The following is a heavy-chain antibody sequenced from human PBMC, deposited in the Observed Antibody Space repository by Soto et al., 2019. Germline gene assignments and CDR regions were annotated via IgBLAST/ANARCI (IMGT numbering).Heavy chain of an antibody. CDR2: INHNVRA. V-gene: IGHV4-34*01. Sequence: QGELQQWGAGLLKPSETLSLTCAVYTGSFSGYYWSWIRQPPGKGLEWIGEINHNVRANYNPSLKSRVAISVDTSKKQFSLNLSSVTAADTAMYYCARGAYCSRTNCYGGFDYWGQGTLVTVSS. D-gene: IGHD2-2*01. J-gene: IGHJ4*02. CDR3: ARGAYCSRTNCYGGFDY. CDR1: TGSFSGYY.